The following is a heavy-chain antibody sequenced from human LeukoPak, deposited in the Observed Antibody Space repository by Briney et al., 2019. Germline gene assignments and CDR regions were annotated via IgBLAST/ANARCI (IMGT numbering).Heavy chain of an antibody. CDR3: ARSGGGYFDY. J-gene: IGHJ4*02. CDR1: GFSFSNFW. D-gene: IGHD3-16*01. V-gene: IGHV3-74*01. CDR2: INIDGTDA. Sequence: GGSLRLSCAASGFSFSNFWMQWVRQPPGKGLVLVSRINIDGTDANYADSVKGRFIISRDNFKNTLFLEMYSLRVEDTGVYYCARSGGGYFDYWGQGDMVTVSS.